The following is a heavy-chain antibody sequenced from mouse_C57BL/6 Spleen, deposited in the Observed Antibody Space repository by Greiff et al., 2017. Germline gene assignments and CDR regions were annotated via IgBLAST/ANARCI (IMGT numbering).Heavy chain of an antibody. D-gene: IGHD1-1*01. J-gene: IGHJ2*01. Sequence: QVQLQQPGAELVRPGTSVKLSCKASGYTFTSYWMHWVKQRPGQGLEWIGVIDPSDSYTNYNQKFKGKATLTVDTSSSTAYMQLSSLTSEDSAVYYCARRDYYGSSLDYWGQGTTLTVSS. CDR1: GYTFTSYW. V-gene: IGHV1-59*01. CDR2: IDPSDSYT. CDR3: ARRDYYGSSLDY.